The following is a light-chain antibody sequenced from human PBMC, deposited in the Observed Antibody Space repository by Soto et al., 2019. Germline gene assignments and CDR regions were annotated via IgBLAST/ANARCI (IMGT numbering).Light chain of an antibody. CDR2: AAP. CDR1: QTISSW. CDR3: QQSYSTPQT. Sequence: DIQMTQSPSTLSGSVGDRVTITCRASQTISSWLAWYQQKPGKAPKLLIYAAPSLQSGVPSRFSGSGACTDVTLTISSLQPEDFATYYCQQSYSTPQTFGQGTKVDIK. J-gene: IGKJ1*01. V-gene: IGKV1-39*01.